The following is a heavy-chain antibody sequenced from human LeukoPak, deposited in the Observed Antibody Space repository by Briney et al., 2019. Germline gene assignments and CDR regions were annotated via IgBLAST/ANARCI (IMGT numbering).Heavy chain of an antibody. J-gene: IGHJ6*02. CDR3: ARYYDILAGRFGMDV. CDR1: GFTFSSYA. Sequence: GGSLRLSCAASGFTFSSYAMSWVRQAPGKGLEWASAISGSGGSTYYADSVKGRFTISRDIPKNSLFLQMNGLRAEDTAVYYCARYYDILAGRFGMDVWGQGTTVTVS. CDR2: ISGSGGST. D-gene: IGHD3-9*01. V-gene: IGHV3-23*01.